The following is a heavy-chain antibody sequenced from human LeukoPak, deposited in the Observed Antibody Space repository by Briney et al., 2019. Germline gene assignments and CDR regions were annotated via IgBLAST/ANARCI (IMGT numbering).Heavy chain of an antibody. CDR1: GYTFTSYG. J-gene: IGHJ4*02. D-gene: IGHD3-9*01. CDR2: MNPNSGNT. V-gene: IGHV1-8*02. Sequence: ASVKVSCKASGYTFTSYGISWVRQAPGQGLEWMGWMNPNSGNTGYAQKFQGRVTMTRNTSISTAYMELSSLRSEDTAVYYCARPGGKYFDWLFWGQGTLVTVSS. CDR3: ARPGGKYFDWLF.